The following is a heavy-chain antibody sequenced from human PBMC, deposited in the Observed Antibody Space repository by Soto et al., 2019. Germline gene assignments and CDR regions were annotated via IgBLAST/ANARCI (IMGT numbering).Heavy chain of an antibody. D-gene: IGHD5-18*01. V-gene: IGHV3-33*01. J-gene: IGHJ3*02. CDR1: GFTFSSYV. Sequence: QVQLVESGGGVVQPGRSLRLSCAASGFTFSSYVMHWVRQAPGKGLEWVAVIWYDGSNKYYADSVKGRFTISRDNSKNTLYLQMNSLRAEDTAVYYCAREALVDTAMDTTGVDAFDIWGQGTMVTVSS. CDR3: AREALVDTAMDTTGVDAFDI. CDR2: IWYDGSNK.